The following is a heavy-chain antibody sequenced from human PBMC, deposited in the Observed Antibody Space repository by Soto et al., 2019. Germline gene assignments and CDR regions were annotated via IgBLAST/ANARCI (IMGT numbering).Heavy chain of an antibody. D-gene: IGHD6-19*01. J-gene: IGHJ4*02. CDR1: GFTFSSYA. V-gene: IGHV3-23*01. Sequence: GGSLRLSCAASGFTFSSYAMSWVRQAPGKGLEWVSAISGSGGSTYYADSVKGRFTISRDNSKNTLYLQMNSLRAEDTAVYYCAKVDRPYSRGWYSNYWGQGTLVTVSS. CDR3: AKVDRPYSRGWYSNY. CDR2: ISGSGGST.